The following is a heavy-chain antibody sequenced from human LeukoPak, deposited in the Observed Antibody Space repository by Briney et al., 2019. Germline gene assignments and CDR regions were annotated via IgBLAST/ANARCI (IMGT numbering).Heavy chain of an antibody. CDR1: GFTFSSYW. V-gene: IGHV3-7*01. CDR2: IKQDGSEK. Sequence: GGSLRLSCAASGFTFSSYWVTWVRQAPGKGLERVANIKQDGSEKYYVDSVKGRFTISRDNTKNSLYLQMNSLRAEDTAVYYCARYSYSHGYFDYWGQGTLVTVSS. J-gene: IGHJ4*02. CDR3: ARYSYSHGYFDY. D-gene: IGHD5-18*01.